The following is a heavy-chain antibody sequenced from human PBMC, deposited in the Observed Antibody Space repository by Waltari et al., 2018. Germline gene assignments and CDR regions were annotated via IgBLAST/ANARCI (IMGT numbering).Heavy chain of an antibody. Sequence: QVHLVESGGGVVQPGRSLRLSCAASGFTPSDYGMHWVRQAPGKVLEWVAAMSYDGSNKHYVDSVKGRFTLSRDDSKNTLYLQMNSLTTEDTAVYYCARGFSSWGTFEYWGQGTLVTVSS. CDR3: ARGFSSWGTFEY. CDR2: MSYDGSNK. CDR1: GFTPSDYG. V-gene: IGHV3-30*04. D-gene: IGHD6-13*01. J-gene: IGHJ4*02.